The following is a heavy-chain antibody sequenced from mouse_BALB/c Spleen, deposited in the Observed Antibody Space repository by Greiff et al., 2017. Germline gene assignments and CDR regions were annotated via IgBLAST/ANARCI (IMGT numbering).Heavy chain of an antibody. J-gene: IGHJ1*01. D-gene: IGHD2-3*01. CDR2: ISSGGSYT. CDR1: GFTFSSYA. CDR3: ARRYDGYTWYFDV. V-gene: IGHV5-9-1*01. Sequence: EVMLVESGGGLVKPGGSLKLSCAASGFTFSSYAMSWVRQPPEKRLEWVATISSGGSYTYYPDSVKGRFTISRDNAKNTLYLQMSSLRSEDTAMYYCARRYDGYTWYFDVWGAGTTVTVSS.